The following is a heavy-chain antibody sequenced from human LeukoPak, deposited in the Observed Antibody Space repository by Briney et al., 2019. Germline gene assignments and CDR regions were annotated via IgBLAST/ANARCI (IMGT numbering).Heavy chain of an antibody. V-gene: IGHV3-23*01. CDR1: GFTFSSYS. Sequence: GGSLRPSCATSGFTFSSYSMGWVRQAPGKGLEWVSSISGSGDNTYYADSVKGRFTISRDKSKNTLYLQLTSLRAEDTAVYYCGKDHMVGHTTPFDFWGQGTLVTVSS. J-gene: IGHJ4*02. D-gene: IGHD1-26*01. CDR3: GKDHMVGHTTPFDF. CDR2: ISGSGDNT.